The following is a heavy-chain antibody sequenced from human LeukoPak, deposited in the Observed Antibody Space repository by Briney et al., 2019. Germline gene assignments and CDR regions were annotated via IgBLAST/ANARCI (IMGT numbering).Heavy chain of an antibody. D-gene: IGHD5/OR15-5a*01. J-gene: IGHJ4*02. V-gene: IGHV2-5*01. CDR3: GHQTWGSSVDY. CDR1: GFSLSTSGMG. Sequence: SGPTLVKPTRTLTLTCTFCGFSLSTSGMGVGWIRQPPGKALEWLALIYWNDDKSYSPSLQSRLTITKDTSKNQVVLTMTNMDPVDTATYYCGHQTWGSSVDYWGQGTLVTVSS. CDR2: IYWNDDK.